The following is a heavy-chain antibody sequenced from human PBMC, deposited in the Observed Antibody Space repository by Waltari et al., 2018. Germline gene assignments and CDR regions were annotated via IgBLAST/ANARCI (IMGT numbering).Heavy chain of an antibody. Sequence: EVQLVESGGGLVQPGRSLRLSCTASGFSFGDYAMSWVRQAPGKGLEWVGFMRSKAYGGTAEYAASVKGRFTISRDDSKSIAYLQMDGLKTEDTAVYYGIAEGTFDIWGQGTMVIVSS. D-gene: IGHD2-21*01. J-gene: IGHJ3*02. CDR1: GFSFGDYA. V-gene: IGHV3-49*04. CDR3: IAEGTFDI. CDR2: MRSKAYGGTA.